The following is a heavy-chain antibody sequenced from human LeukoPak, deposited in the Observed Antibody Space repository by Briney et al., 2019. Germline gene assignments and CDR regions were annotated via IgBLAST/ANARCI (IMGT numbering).Heavy chain of an antibody. D-gene: IGHD5-24*01. V-gene: IGHV3-53*01. CDR1: GFTVSSNY. CDR3: ARSDEYYYYGMDV. CDR2: IYSGGST. J-gene: IGHJ6*02. Sequence: GGSLRLSCAASGFTVSSNYMSWVRQAPGKGLEWASVIYSGGSTYYADSVKGRFTISRDNSKNTLYLQMNSLRAEDTAVYYCARSDEYYYYGMDVWGQGTTVTVSS.